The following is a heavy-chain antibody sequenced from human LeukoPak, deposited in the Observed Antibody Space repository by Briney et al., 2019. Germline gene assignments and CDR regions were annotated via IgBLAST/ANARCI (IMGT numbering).Heavy chain of an antibody. V-gene: IGHV3-43*01. D-gene: IGHD5-12*01. CDR2: INGDGGST. CDR1: GFIFDDYT. CDR3: AKAAPYSGYDTFFDY. Sequence: PGGSLRLSCTASGFIFDDYTMHWVRQAPGKGLEWVSLINGDGGSTYYADSVKGRFTISRDNSKNSLYLQVNSLRTEDTALYYCAKAAPYSGYDTFFDYWGQGTLVTVSS. J-gene: IGHJ4*02.